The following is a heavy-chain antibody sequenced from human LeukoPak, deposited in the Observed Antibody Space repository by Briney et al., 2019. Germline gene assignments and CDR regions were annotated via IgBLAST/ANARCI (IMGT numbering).Heavy chain of an antibody. Sequence: ASVKVSCKASGYTFTSYYMHWVRQAPGQGLEWMGIINPSGGSTSYAQKFQGRVTMTRDTSTSTVYMELSSLGSEDTAVYYCARDTYSYGIFDYWGQGTLVTVSS. D-gene: IGHD5-18*01. CDR3: ARDTYSYGIFDY. CDR2: INPSGGST. J-gene: IGHJ4*02. CDR1: GYTFTSYY. V-gene: IGHV1-46*01.